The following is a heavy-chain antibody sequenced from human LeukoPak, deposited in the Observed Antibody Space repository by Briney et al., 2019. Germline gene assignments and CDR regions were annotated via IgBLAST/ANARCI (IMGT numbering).Heavy chain of an antibody. J-gene: IGHJ4*02. D-gene: IGHD2-2*02. Sequence: GGSLRLSCADSGFTFSSYAMRWVRQAPGKELEWVSAISGSGGSTYYADSVKGRFTISRDNSKNTLYLQMNSLRAEDTAVYYCAKRLSNTFIVYWGQGTLVTVSS. CDR2: ISGSGGST. V-gene: IGHV3-23*01. CDR3: AKRLSNTFIVY. CDR1: GFTFSSYA.